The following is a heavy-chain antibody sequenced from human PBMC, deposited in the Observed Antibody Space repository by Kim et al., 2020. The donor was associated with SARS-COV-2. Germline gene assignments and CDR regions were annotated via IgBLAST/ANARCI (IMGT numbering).Heavy chain of an antibody. J-gene: IGHJ4*02. CDR1: GFTFSSYA. CDR2: ISYDGSNK. V-gene: IGHV3-30*04. CDR3: ARDWQWLVRRILDY. Sequence: GGSLRLSCAASGFTFSSYAMHWVRQAPGKGLEWVAVISYDGSNKYYADSVKGRFTISRDNSKNTLYLQMNSLRAEDTAVYYCARDWQWLVRRILDYWGQGTLVTVSS. D-gene: IGHD6-19*01.